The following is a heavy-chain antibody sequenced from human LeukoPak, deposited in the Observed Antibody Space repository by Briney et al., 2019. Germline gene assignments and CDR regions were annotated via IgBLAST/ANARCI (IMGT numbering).Heavy chain of an antibody. CDR3: ARDSRGSGSYYSDFDF. V-gene: IGHV4-4*07. J-gene: IGHJ4*02. Sequence: PSETLSLTCTVSGVSISSYYWSWIRQPAGQGREWIGRIYTSGSTNYNPSLKSRVTMSVDTSKKEFSLKLSSVTAADTAVYYCARDSRGSGSYYSDFDFWGQGTLVTVSS. CDR2: IYTSGST. D-gene: IGHD3-10*01. CDR1: GVSISSYY.